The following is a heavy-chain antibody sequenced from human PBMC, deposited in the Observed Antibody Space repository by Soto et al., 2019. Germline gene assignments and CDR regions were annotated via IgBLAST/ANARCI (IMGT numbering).Heavy chain of an antibody. CDR2: IYYSVST. CDR3: ARQSAAAAGTGLDY. J-gene: IGHJ4*02. CDR1: GGSISSYY. D-gene: IGHD6-13*01. Sequence: SETLSLTCTVSGGSISSYYWSWIRQPPGKGLEWIGYIYYSVSTNYNPSLKSRVTISVDTSKNQFSLKLSSVTAADTAVYYCARQSAAAAGTGLDYWGQGTLVTVSS. V-gene: IGHV4-59*08.